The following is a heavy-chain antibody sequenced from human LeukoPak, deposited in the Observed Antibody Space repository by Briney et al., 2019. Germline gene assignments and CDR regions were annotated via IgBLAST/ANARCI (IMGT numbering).Heavy chain of an antibody. CDR3: ARDEATGWFDP. V-gene: IGHV1-46*01. CDR1: GYTFTNYY. CDR2: LNPSSGST. J-gene: IGHJ5*02. Sequence: ASVKVSCKASGYTFTNYYMHWVRQAPGQGLEWMGILNPSSGSTAYAQKFQGRVTMTRDTSTSTVYMELSSLRSEDTAVYYCARDEATGWFDPWGQGTLVVVFS. D-gene: IGHD5-24*01.